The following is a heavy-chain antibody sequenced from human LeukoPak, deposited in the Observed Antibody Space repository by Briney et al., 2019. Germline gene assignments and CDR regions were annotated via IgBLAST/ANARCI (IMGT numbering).Heavy chain of an antibody. V-gene: IGHV1-18*01. D-gene: IGHD2-8*01. CDR1: DYTFTNYG. Sequence: ASVKVSCKASDYTFTNYGISWVRQAPGQGLEWMGWISAYNGKTYYAQKFQGRVIVTTDTSTSTAYMDLRSLRSDDTAVYYCARTNLDCKSGVCYDYWGQGTPVTVSS. CDR2: ISAYNGKT. CDR3: ARTNLDCKSGVCYDY. J-gene: IGHJ4*02.